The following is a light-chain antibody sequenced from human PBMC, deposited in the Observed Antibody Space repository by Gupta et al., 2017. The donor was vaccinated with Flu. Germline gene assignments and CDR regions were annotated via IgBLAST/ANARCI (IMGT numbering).Light chain of an antibody. V-gene: IGKV1-39*01. CDR3: HQDYSAPQT. Sequence: DRDTITCRVSRGVKNFLDWYQQKTVKAPKLLIYASATLQGGAPSRLSGSGSGRDFALAINSLLPADYATCYCHQDYSAPQTFGRGTRVEIK. J-gene: IGKJ4*02. CDR2: ASA. CDR1: RGVKNF.